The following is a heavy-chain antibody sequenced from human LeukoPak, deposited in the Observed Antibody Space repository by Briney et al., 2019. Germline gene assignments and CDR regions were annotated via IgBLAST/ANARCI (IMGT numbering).Heavy chain of an antibody. D-gene: IGHD2-2*02. CDR1: GFTFTSYA. J-gene: IGHJ4*02. CDR3: AKRGGWRGILYGN. V-gene: IGHV3-23*01. Sequence: GGSLRLSCAASGFTFTSYAMTWVRQAPGKGLEWVSAISGSGGSTYYADSVKGRFTISRDNSKNTLYLQMNSLRAEDTAVYYCAKRGGWRGILYGNWGQGTLVTVSS. CDR2: ISGSGGST.